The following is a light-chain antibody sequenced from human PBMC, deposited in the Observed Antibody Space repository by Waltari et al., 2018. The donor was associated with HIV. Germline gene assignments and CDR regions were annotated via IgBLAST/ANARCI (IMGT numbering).Light chain of an antibody. CDR3: CAYAGSTTYVI. V-gene: IGLV2-23*02. J-gene: IGLJ2*01. Sequence: QSALTQPASVSGSPGQSITISCTGTSSDVGGYTLVPWYQQPPGKAPKLMIYEVSKRPSGVSNRFSGSKSGNTASLTISGLQAEDEADYYCCAYAGSTTYVIFGGGTKLTVL. CDR1: SSDVGGYTL. CDR2: EVS.